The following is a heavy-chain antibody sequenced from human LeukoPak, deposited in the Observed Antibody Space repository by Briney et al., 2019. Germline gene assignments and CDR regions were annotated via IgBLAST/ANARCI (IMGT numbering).Heavy chain of an antibody. CDR1: GDSVSRSDSY. CDR3: ARFRRVGARDY. Sequence: KPSETLSLTCSVSGDSVSRSDSYWDWIRQPPGKGLEWIGRVYLSGSTNDNPSLKSRVTISADTSKNQFFLKLSSVTAADTAVYYCARFRRVGARDYWGQGTLVTVSS. J-gene: IGHJ4*02. D-gene: IGHD3-16*01. V-gene: IGHV4-39*07. CDR2: VYLSGST.